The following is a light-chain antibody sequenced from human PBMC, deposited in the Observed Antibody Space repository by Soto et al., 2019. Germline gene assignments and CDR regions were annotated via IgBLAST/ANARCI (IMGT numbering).Light chain of an antibody. J-gene: IGKJ1*01. CDR1: EDINSR. CDR3: QQYNNWPRT. Sequence: DIQMTQSPSSVSASVGDRVTISFRASEDINSRLAWYQQKPGNAPKLLIYAAFILQSGVPSRFSGYGSGTDFTLSISSLQPEDFAVYYCQQYNNWPRTFGQGTKVDI. CDR2: AAF. V-gene: IGKV1-12*01.